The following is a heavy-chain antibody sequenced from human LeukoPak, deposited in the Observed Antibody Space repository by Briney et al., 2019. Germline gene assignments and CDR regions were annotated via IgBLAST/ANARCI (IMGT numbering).Heavy chain of an antibody. J-gene: IGHJ4*02. CDR3: TREWGSGSTFDY. Sequence: GGSLRLSCTASGFTFGDYAMSWFRQAPGKGLEWVGFIRSKAYGGTTEYAASVKGRFTISRDDSKSIAYLQMNSLRSEDTAVYYCTREWGSGSTFDYWGQGTLVTVSA. D-gene: IGHD6-19*01. CDR2: IRSKAYGGTT. V-gene: IGHV3-49*03. CDR1: GFTFGDYA.